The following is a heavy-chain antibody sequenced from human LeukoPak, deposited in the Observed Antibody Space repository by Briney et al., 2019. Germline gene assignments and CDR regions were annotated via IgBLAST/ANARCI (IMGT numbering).Heavy chain of an antibody. CDR2: INHSGST. CDR1: GGSFSGYY. V-gene: IGHV4-34*01. CDR3: ARRSPNRYYGSGSYYPLYYFDY. J-gene: IGHJ4*02. Sequence: PSETLSLTCAVYGGSFSGYYWSWIRQPPGKGLEWIGEINHSGSTNYNPSLKSRVTISVDTSKNQFSLKLSSVTAADTAVYYCARRSPNRYYGSGSYYPLYYFDYWGQGTLVTVSS. D-gene: IGHD3-10*01.